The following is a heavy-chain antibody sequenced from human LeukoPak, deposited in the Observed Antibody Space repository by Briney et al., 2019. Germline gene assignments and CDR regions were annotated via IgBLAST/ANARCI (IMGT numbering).Heavy chain of an antibody. Sequence: SETLSLTRTVSGYSIRSGFYWGWIRQPPGKGLEWIGKIYHSGITYYTPSLKSRVTISVDTSKNQFYLKLSSVTAADTAVYYCARAVGSFDWLPLFDYWGQGTLVTVSS. V-gene: IGHV4-38-2*02. D-gene: IGHD3-9*01. CDR1: GYSIRSGFY. CDR2: IYHSGIT. CDR3: ARAVGSFDWLPLFDY. J-gene: IGHJ4*02.